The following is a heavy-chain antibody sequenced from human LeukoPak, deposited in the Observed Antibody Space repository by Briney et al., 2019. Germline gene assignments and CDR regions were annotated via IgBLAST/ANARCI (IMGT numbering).Heavy chain of an antibody. J-gene: IGHJ6*03. Sequence: SETLSLTCTVSGVSISSYYWSWIRQSPGKGLEWIGYIYSSGSTNYNPSLKSRVTISVDTSKNQFSLKLSSVTAADTAVYFCARDGDYYYMDVWGKGTTVTVSS. CDR2: IYSSGST. V-gene: IGHV4-59*01. CDR1: GVSISSYY. CDR3: ARDGDYYYMDV.